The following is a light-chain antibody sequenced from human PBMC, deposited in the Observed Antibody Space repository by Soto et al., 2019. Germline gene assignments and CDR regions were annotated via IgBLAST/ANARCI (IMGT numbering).Light chain of an antibody. CDR1: NTDLGVYGY. Sequence: QSALAQPASVSGSFGRSITISCSGPNTDLGVYGYVSWYQHHPGKAPKLMVFEVSNRPSGVSYRFSGSKSGNTASLTISGLQAEDEADYFCSSYSISTAYLFGTGTKVTVL. CDR2: EVS. J-gene: IGLJ1*01. V-gene: IGLV2-14*01. CDR3: SSYSISTAYL.